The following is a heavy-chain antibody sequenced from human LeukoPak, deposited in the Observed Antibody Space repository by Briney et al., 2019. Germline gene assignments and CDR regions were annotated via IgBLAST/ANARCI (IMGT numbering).Heavy chain of an antibody. CDR1: GFTFSSYG. J-gene: IGHJ4*02. CDR2: IWYDGSNK. D-gene: IGHD3-3*01. Sequence: GRSLRLACAASGFTFSSYGMHWVRQVPGKGLEWVAVIWYDGSNKYYADSVKGRFTISRDNAKNTLYLQMNSLRAEDTAVYYCARGYRYYDFWSGYQGFDYWGQGTLVTVSS. CDR3: ARGYRYYDFWSGYQGFDY. V-gene: IGHV3-33*01.